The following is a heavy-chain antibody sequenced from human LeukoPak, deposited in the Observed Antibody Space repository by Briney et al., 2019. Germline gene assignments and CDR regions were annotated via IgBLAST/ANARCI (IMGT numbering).Heavy chain of an antibody. V-gene: IGHV3-33*01. Sequence: GGSLRLSCAASGFTFSSYGMHWVRQAPGKGLEWVAVIWYDGSNKYYADSVKGRFTISRDNSKNTLYLQMNSLRAEDTAVYYCARAVVPNTAWFEPWGQGTLVTVSS. J-gene: IGHJ5*02. CDR2: IWYDGSNK. CDR1: GFTFSSYG. D-gene: IGHD2-21*01. CDR3: ARAVVPNTAWFEP.